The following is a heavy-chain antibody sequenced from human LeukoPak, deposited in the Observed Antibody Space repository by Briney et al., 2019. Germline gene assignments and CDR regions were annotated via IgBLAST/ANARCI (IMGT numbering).Heavy chain of an antibody. CDR2: ISYDGSNK. Sequence: GRSLRLSCAASGFTFSSYAMHWVRQAPGKGLEWVAVISYDGSNKYYAGSVKGRFTISRDNSKNTLYLQMNSLRAEDTAVYYCARDVAVYYYYYGMDVWGQGTTVTVSS. V-gene: IGHV3-30-3*01. D-gene: IGHD2-15*01. CDR1: GFTFSSYA. CDR3: ARDVAVYYYYYGMDV. J-gene: IGHJ6*02.